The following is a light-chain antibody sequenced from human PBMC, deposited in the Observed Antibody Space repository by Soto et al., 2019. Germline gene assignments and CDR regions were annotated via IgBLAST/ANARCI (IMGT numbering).Light chain of an antibody. Sequence: DIQMTQSPSTLSASVGDRVTITCRASQSISNWLAWYQQTPGKAPKLLIYAASSLESGVPSSFSGGAFGTLSTLTISSLQPDYFASYYRQHYNSYSTFGQGTKVDIK. CDR3: QHYNSYST. J-gene: IGKJ1*01. V-gene: IGKV1-5*01. CDR2: AAS. CDR1: QSISNW.